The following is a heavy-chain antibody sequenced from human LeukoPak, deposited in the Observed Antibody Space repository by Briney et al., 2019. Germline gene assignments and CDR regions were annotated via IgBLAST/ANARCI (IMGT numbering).Heavy chain of an antibody. CDR1: GFTFSSYS. D-gene: IGHD6-13*01. Sequence: GGSLRLSCAASGFTFSSYSMNWVRQAPGKGLEWVSSISSSSSYIYYADSVKGRFTISRDNAKNSLYLQMNSLRAEDTAVYYCARVGIAAAGIDYWGQGTLVTVSS. V-gene: IGHV3-21*01. CDR2: ISSSSSYI. CDR3: ARVGIAAAGIDY. J-gene: IGHJ4*02.